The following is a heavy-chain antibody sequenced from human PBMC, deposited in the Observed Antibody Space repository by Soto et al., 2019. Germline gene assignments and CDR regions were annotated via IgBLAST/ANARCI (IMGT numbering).Heavy chain of an antibody. Sequence: QVQLQESGPGLVKPSQTLSLTCTVSGGTLTNGGDYWSWIRQHPGKGLEWIGYIDDSGSTHYNPSLKSRVTISEDTSKNLFSLKLSSVTAADTAVYYCARDLPSFTGTSNYGMDVWGQGTTVTVSS. CDR2: IDDSGST. CDR3: ARDLPSFTGTSNYGMDV. V-gene: IGHV4-31*03. D-gene: IGHD1-7*01. CDR1: GGTLTNGGDY. J-gene: IGHJ6*02.